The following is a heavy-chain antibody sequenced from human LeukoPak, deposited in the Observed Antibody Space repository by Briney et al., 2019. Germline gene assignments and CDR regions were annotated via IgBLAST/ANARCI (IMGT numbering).Heavy chain of an antibody. CDR3: ARDGDDVANWFDP. CDR2: ISSSSYV. V-gene: IGHV3-21*01. CDR1: GFTFSSYS. Sequence: GGSLRLSCAASGFTFSSYSMNWVRQAPGKGLEWVSSISSSSYVYYADSVKGRFTISRDNAKNSLYLQMNSLRAEDTAVYYCARDGDDVANWFDPWGQGTLVTVSS. J-gene: IGHJ5*02. D-gene: IGHD7-27*01.